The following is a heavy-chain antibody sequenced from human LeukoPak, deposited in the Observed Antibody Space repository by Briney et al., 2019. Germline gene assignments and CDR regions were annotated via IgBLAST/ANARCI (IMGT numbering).Heavy chain of an antibody. CDR1: GFTFSRFW. CDR2: IDQSGGRN. D-gene: IGHD3-16*01. V-gene: IGHV3-7*05. Sequence: GGSLRLSCAASGFTFSRFWMNWVRQAPGRGLEWVANIDQSGGRNNYVDSVKGRFTISRDNAKNSLFLELSSLRADDTAVYFCARDVEGGTFDIWGQGTTVTVSS. CDR3: ARDVEGGTFDI. J-gene: IGHJ3*02.